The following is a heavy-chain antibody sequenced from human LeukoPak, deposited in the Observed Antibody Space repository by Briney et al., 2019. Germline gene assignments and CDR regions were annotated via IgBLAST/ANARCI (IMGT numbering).Heavy chain of an antibody. CDR2: NIPMFGTT. Sequence: SVKVSCKASGDTFRIHGFSWVPQAPGQGRECRGGNIPMFGTTNYAQKLQGRVTITTDDSTSTVYMELNSVRSEYTPVYQCATRWRNSRRYFLFYYWGDGTPV. CDR1: GDTFRIHG. V-gene: IGHV1-69*05. J-gene: IGHJ4*03. CDR3: ATRWRNSRRYFLFYY. D-gene: IGHD2/OR15-2a*01.